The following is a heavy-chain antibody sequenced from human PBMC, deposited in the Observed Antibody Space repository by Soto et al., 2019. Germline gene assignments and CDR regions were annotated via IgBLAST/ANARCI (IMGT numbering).Heavy chain of an antibody. V-gene: IGHV3-30-3*01. J-gene: IGHJ6*02. CDR3: ARDVLSPDYYGMDV. Sequence: QVQLVESGGGVVQPGRSLRLSCAASGFTFSSYAMHWVRQAPGKGLEWVAVISYDGSNKYYADSVKGRFTISRDNSKNTLYLQMNSLRAEDTAVYYCARDVLSPDYYGMDVWGQGTTVTVSS. D-gene: IGHD3-10*02. CDR2: ISYDGSNK. CDR1: GFTFSSYA.